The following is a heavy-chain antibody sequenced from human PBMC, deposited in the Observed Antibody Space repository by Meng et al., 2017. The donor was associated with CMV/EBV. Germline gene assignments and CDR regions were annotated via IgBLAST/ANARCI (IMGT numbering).Heavy chain of an antibody. CDR1: GYTFTGYY. J-gene: IGHJ3*02. CDR3: ARDLRAVGAFDI. CDR2: INPNSGGT. V-gene: IGHV1-2*02. D-gene: IGHD6-19*01. Sequence: ASVKVSCKASGYTFTGYYMHWVRQAPGQGLEWMGWINPNSGGTNYAQKFQGRVIMTRDTSISTAYMELSRLRSDDTAVYFCARDLRAVGAFDIWGQGTMVTVSS.